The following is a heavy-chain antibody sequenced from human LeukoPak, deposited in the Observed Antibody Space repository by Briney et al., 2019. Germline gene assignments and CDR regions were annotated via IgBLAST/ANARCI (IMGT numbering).Heavy chain of an antibody. V-gene: IGHV4-59*08. D-gene: IGHD1-1*01. Sequence: PSETLSLTCTVSGDSISNYYWTWIRQTPGKGLEWIGNLYHSGAADYNPSLKTRVTTSVDTSKDQFFLTLRSSTAADTAVYFCARLGNTYYMDVWGTGTTVTVSS. CDR1: GDSISNYY. CDR3: ARLGNTYYMDV. J-gene: IGHJ6*03. CDR2: LYHSGAA.